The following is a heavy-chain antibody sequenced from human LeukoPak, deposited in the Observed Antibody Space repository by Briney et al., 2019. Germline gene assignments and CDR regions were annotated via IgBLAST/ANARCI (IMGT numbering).Heavy chain of an antibody. D-gene: IGHD3-10*01. V-gene: IGHV1-2*02. Sequence: ASVKVSCKASGYTFTGYYMHWVRQAPGQGLEWMGWINPNSGGTNYAQKFQGRVTMTRDTSISTAYMELSRLKSDDTALYYCARERYYSSGNYNNRIDYWGQGTLVTVSS. CDR3: ARERYYSSGNYNNRIDY. CDR1: GYTFTGYY. CDR2: INPNSGGT. J-gene: IGHJ4*02.